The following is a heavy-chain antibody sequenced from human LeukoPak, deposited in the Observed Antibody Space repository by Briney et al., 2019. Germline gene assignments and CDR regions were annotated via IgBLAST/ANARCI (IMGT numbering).Heavy chain of an antibody. CDR2: ISGSGGST. J-gene: IGHJ4*02. CDR1: GFTFSSYA. Sequence: PGGSLRLSCAASGFTFSSYAMSWVRQAPGKGLEWVSAISGSGGSTYYADSVKGRFTISRDNSKNTLYLQMNSLRAEDTAVYYCAKDMGDYYDSSGYEAPFDYWGQGTLVTVSS. V-gene: IGHV3-23*01. CDR3: AKDMGDYYDSSGYEAPFDY. D-gene: IGHD3-22*01.